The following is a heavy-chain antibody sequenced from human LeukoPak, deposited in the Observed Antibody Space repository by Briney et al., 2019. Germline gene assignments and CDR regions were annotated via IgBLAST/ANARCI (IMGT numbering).Heavy chain of an antibody. CDR1: GGSFSGYY. V-gene: IGHV4-34*01. CDR2: INHSGST. D-gene: IGHD2-21*01. CDR3: ARGASGFDP. Sequence: SETLSLTCAVYGGSFSGYYWSWIRQPPGKGLEWIGEINHSGSTNYNPSLKSRVTMSVDTSKNQFSLKLSSVTAADTAVYYCARGASGFDPWGQGTLVTVSS. J-gene: IGHJ5*02.